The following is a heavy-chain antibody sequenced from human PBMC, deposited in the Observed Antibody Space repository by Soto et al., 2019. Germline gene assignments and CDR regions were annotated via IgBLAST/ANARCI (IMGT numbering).Heavy chain of an antibody. D-gene: IGHD6-25*01. CDR3: ARACGTTCLYYMDV. J-gene: IGHJ6*03. Sequence: GGSLRLSCAASGFTFSSYSLNWVRQAPGKGLEWVSYISISGSTIYYADSVKGRFTISRDNGKNSLYLQMNSLRAEDTAVYYCARACGTTCLYYMDVWGKGTTVTVSS. V-gene: IGHV3-48*01. CDR1: GFTFSSYS. CDR2: ISISGSTI.